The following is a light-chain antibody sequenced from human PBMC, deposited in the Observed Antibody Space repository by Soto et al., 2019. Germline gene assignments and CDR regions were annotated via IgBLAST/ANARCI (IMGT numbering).Light chain of an antibody. V-gene: IGLV2-11*01. CDR2: NVA. CDR3: CSYAGSYTWV. CDR1: SSDVGAYNY. J-gene: IGLJ3*02. Sequence: QSVLTQPRSVSGSPGQAVAISCTGTSSDVGAYNYVSWYQQHPGKAPKLMIYNVAKRPSGVPDRFSGSKSGNTASLTISGLQAEDEADYYCCSYAGSYTWVFGGVTKLTFL.